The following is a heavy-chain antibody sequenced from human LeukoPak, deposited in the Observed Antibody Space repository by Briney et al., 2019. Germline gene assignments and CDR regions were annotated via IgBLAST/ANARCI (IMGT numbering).Heavy chain of an antibody. CDR3: ATSGEYYDSSGYYNY. Sequence: SETLSLTCAVYGGSFSGYYWSWIRQPPGKGLEWIGEINHSGSTNYNPSLKSRVTISVDTSKNQFSLKLSSVTAADTAVYYCATSGEYYDSSGYYNYWGQGTLVTASS. V-gene: IGHV4-34*01. D-gene: IGHD3-22*01. CDR1: GGSFSGYY. CDR2: INHSGST. J-gene: IGHJ4*02.